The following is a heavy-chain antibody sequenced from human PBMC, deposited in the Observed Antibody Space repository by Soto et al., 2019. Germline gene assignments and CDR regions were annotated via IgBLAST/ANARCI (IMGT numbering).Heavy chain of an antibody. D-gene: IGHD4-17*01. Sequence: GASVKVSCKASGYTFTSYAMHWVRQAPGQRLEWMGWINAGNGNTKYSQKFQVRVTITRDTSASTAYMELSSLRSEDTAVYYCARGPVSGDYVWFDPWGQGTLVTVSS. CDR1: GYTFTSYA. CDR2: INAGNGNT. CDR3: ARGPVSGDYVWFDP. J-gene: IGHJ5*02. V-gene: IGHV1-3*01.